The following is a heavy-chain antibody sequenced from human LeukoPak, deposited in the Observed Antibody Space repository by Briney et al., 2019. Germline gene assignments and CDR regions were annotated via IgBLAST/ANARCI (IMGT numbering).Heavy chain of an antibody. CDR2: ISSSGSTI. Sequence: GGSLRLSCAASGFTFSSYEMNWVRQAPGKGLEWVSYISSSGSTIYYADSVKGRFTISRDNAKKSLYLQMNSLIADDTAVYYCXXXXXGXXXFDYWXQGTLVTVSS. J-gene: IGHJ4*02. CDR3: XXXXXGXXXFDY. V-gene: IGHV3-48*03. CDR1: GFTFSSYE.